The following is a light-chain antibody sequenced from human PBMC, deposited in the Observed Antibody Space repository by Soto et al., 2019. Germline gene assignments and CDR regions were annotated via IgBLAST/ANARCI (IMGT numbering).Light chain of an antibody. CDR2: GAS. CDR1: QSVSND. J-gene: IGKJ1*01. CDR3: QHYKDWPRWT. Sequence: EIVLTQSPATLSVSPGERATLSCTASQSVSNDLAWYQHQPGPAPRLLICGASTTATGIPARFSGSGSGTEFTLTIDSLQSEDVAVYYCQHYKDWPRWTFGQGSKVDI. V-gene: IGKV3-15*01.